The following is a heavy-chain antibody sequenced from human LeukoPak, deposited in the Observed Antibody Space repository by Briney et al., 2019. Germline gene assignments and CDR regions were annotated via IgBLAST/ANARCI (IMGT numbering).Heavy chain of an antibody. V-gene: IGHV3-23*01. CDR1: GFTFSTYA. CDR3: AKDRVHFSGSYENPDY. CDR2: ISGGGGST. J-gene: IGHJ4*02. D-gene: IGHD1-26*01. Sequence: GGSLRHSCAASGFTFSTYAMNWVRQSPGKGLEWVSVISGGGGSTYYADSVKGRFTISRDNSKNTLYLQMNNLRVEDTAVYYCAKDRVHFSGSYENPDYWGQGTLVTVSS.